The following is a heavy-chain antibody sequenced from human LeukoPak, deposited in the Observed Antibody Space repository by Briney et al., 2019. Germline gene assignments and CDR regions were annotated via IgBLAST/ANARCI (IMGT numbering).Heavy chain of an antibody. Sequence: PSETLSLTCTVSGGSISSYYWSWIRQPPGKGLEWIGYIYYSGSTNYNPSLKSRVTISVDTSKNQFSLKLSSVTAADTAVYYCARLGFRPINWFDPWGQGTLVTVSS. CDR2: IYYSGST. D-gene: IGHD3-16*01. CDR1: GGSISSYY. J-gene: IGHJ5*02. CDR3: ARLGFRPINWFDP. V-gene: IGHV4-59*01.